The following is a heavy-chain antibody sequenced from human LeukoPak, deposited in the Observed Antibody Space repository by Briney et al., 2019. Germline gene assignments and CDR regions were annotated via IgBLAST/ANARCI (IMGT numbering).Heavy chain of an antibody. D-gene: IGHD5-12*01. Sequence: GGSLRLSCAASGFMFSTYWMTWVRQAPGKGLELVANIKPDGSETYYVDSVKGRFTISRDNTKNLLYLQMNSLRGEDAAVYYCGGFGYKAAVDLWGQGTLVTVSS. J-gene: IGHJ4*02. CDR3: GGFGYKAAVDL. CDR2: IKPDGSET. V-gene: IGHV3-7*01. CDR1: GFMFSTYW.